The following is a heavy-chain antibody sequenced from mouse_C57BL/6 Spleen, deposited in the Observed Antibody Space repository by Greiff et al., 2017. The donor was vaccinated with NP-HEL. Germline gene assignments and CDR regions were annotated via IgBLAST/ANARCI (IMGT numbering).Heavy chain of an antibody. D-gene: IGHD2-3*01. J-gene: IGHJ2*01. V-gene: IGHV1-82*01. CDR3: AREVTTGDY. CDR2: IYPGDGDT. CDR1: GYAFSSSW. Sequence: VQLQQSGPELVKPGASVKISCKASGYAFSSSWMNWVKQRPGKGLEWIGRIYPGDGDTNYNGKFKGKATLTADKSSSTAYMQLSSLTSEDSAVYFCAREVTTGDYWGQGTTLTVSS.